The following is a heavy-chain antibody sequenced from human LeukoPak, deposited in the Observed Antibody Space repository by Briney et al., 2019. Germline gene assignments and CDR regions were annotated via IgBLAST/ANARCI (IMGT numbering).Heavy chain of an antibody. CDR2: ISASGDGT. CDR3: AKHNIDY. D-gene: IGHD1-1*01. Sequence: PGGSLRLSCAASGFTFSTTAMSWVRQAPGKGLEWVSAISASGDGTFYADSVKGRFTISRDNSKNTLYLQMNSLRAEDTAVYYCAKHNIDYWGQGTLVTVSS. V-gene: IGHV3-23*01. CDR1: GFTFSTTA. J-gene: IGHJ4*02.